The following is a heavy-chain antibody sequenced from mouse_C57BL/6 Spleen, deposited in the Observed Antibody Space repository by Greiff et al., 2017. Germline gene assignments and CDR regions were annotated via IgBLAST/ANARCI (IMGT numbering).Heavy chain of an antibody. D-gene: IGHD1-1*01. CDR3: IRITTVVDYAMDY. V-gene: IGHV14-4*01. CDR1: GFNIKDDY. CDR2: IDPENGDT. Sequence: VQLQKSGAELVRPGASVKLSCTASGFNIKDDYMHWVKQRPEQGLEWIGWIDPENGDTEYASKFQGKATITADTSSNTAYLQLSSLTSEDTAVYYCIRITTVVDYAMDYWGQGTSVTVSS. J-gene: IGHJ4*01.